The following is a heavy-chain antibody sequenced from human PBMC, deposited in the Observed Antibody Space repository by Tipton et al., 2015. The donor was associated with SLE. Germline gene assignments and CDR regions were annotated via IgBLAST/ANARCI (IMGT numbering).Heavy chain of an antibody. J-gene: IGHJ4*02. Sequence: TLSLTCTVSGGAVSSGGYYWSWIRQHPGKGLEWIGYIYYSGRPNYNPSLKSRVNISVDTSKNQFSLKLSSVTAADTAVYYCASDKTGGFFDYWGQGTLVTVSS. CDR1: GGAVSSGGYY. D-gene: IGHD7-27*01. V-gene: IGHV4-31*03. CDR3: ASDKTGGFFDY. CDR2: IYYSGRP.